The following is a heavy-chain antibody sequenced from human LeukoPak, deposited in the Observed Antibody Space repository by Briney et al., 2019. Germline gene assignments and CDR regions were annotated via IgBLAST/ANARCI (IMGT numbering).Heavy chain of an antibody. CDR1: GYTFTGYY. CDR2: INTDSGGT. CDR3: ARSPDIVTGENFDY. D-gene: IGHD3-9*01. V-gene: IGHV1-2*02. J-gene: IGHJ4*02. Sequence: GASVKVSCKTSGYTFTGYYLHWVRQAPGQWGEWVGWINTDSGGTNYAQKFQARVSMIKDASISTAYMQLSRLRSPDTAVYYCARSPDIVTGENFDYWGQGTLLTVSS.